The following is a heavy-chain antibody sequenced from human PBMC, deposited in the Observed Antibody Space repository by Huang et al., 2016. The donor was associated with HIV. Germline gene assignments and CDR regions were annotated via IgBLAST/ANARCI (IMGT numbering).Heavy chain of an antibody. CDR2: SNPGNGRS. V-gene: IGHV1-3*01. J-gene: IGHJ3*01. Sequence: QVQLVQSGAEFKKPGASLKLSCAASGYIFTTYSIHWFHRVPGQSLQWLGGSNPGNGRSPFLQSFNGRVILSRDLSAATVYMQLSGLTADDTATYFCARAARGDGYHGAFDVWGQGTMVTV. CDR3: ARAARGDGYHGAFDV. CDR1: GYIFTTYS. D-gene: IGHD2-2*03.